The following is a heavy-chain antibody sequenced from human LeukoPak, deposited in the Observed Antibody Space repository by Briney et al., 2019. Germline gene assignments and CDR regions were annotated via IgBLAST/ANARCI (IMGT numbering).Heavy chain of an antibody. V-gene: IGHV1-69*04. CDR2: IIPIHGIA. D-gene: IGHD3-22*01. Sequence: SVKVSCKASGGTFSSYAISWVRQAPGEGLEWMGRIIPIHGIANYAQKFQGRVTITADKSTSTAYMELSSLRSEDTAVYYCARDRGRGYYDSSGSIPFDYWGQGTLVTVSS. CDR1: GGTFSSYA. CDR3: ARDRGRGYYDSSGSIPFDY. J-gene: IGHJ4*02.